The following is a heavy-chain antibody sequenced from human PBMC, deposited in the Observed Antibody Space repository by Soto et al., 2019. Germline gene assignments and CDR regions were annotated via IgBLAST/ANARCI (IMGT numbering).Heavy chain of an antibody. V-gene: IGHV3-23*01. J-gene: IGHJ3*02. D-gene: IGHD3-16*01. Sequence: GGSLRLSCVASGFPFSSYAMSWVRQTPGKGLEWVSGISGSVGRTYYADSVKGRFTISRDNSNNTLSLQMHILRVEDTAVYFCAKGGYYSLFDIWGQGTAVTVSS. CDR2: ISGSVGRT. CDR1: GFPFSSYA. CDR3: AKGGYYSLFDI.